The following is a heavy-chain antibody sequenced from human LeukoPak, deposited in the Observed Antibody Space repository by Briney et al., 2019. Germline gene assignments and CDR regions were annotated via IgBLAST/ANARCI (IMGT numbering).Heavy chain of an antibody. D-gene: IGHD4-17*01. J-gene: IGHJ4*02. V-gene: IGHV4-34*01. CDR2: INHRGST. CDR3: ARGAMTTVTDFDY. Sequence: SETLSLTCAVYGGSFSNYYWSWLRQPPGKGLEWIGEINHRGSTNYNPSLKSRVTISVDTSKNQFSLNLSSVTAADTAVYYCARGAMTTVTDFDYWGQGTLVTVSS. CDR1: GGSFSNYY.